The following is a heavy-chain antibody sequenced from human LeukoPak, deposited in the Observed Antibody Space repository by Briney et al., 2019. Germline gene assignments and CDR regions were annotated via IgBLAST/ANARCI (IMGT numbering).Heavy chain of an antibody. Sequence: PSETLSLTCTVSGGSISSGDYYWSWIRQPPGKGLEWIGYIYYSGSTYYNPSLKSRVTISVDTSKNQFSLKLSSVTAADTAVYYCARDNNYYDSSGYYFHYWYFDLWGRGTLVTVSS. J-gene: IGHJ2*01. CDR3: ARDNNYYDSSGYYFHYWYFDL. CDR2: IYYSGST. D-gene: IGHD3-22*01. V-gene: IGHV4-30-4*02. CDR1: GGSISSGDYY.